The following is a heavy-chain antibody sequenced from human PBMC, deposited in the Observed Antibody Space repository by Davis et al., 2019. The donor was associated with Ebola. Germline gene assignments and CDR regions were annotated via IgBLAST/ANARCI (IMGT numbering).Heavy chain of an antibody. CDR1: GFAFEDSA. CDR2: ISWTGGSI. J-gene: IGHJ5*02. V-gene: IGHV3-9*01. Sequence: SLKISCAASGFAFEDSAMHWVRQSPGKGLEWVSGISWTGGSILYADSVRGRFTISRDNAKNSLFLQMNSLRDEDTALYYCAQDIVSSLGWVQKNLGDPWGQGALVTVSS. D-gene: IGHD1-7*01. CDR3: AQDIVSSLGWVQKNLGDP.